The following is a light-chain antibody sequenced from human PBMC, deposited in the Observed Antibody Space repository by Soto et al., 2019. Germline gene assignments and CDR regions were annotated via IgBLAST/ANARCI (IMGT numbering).Light chain of an antibody. CDR2: SNS. Sequence: QSVLTQPPSVSGAPGQRVTISCSGSNSNIGSNTVNWYQQFPGTAPKLLVYSNSQRPSGVPDRFSGSRSGTSASLAISGLQSEDEADYHCAAWDDSLKAWVFGGGTKVTVL. V-gene: IGLV1-44*01. J-gene: IGLJ3*02. CDR1: NSNIGSNT. CDR3: AAWDDSLKAWV.